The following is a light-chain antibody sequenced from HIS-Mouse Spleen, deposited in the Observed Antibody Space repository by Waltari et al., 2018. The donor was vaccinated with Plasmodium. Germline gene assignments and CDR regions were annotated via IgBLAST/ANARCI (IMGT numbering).Light chain of an antibody. CDR1: ALPKKY. Sequence: SYELTQPPSVSVSPGQTARITCSGDALPKKYAYWYQQNSGQAPVLVIYEDSKRPPGIPERFSGSSSGTMATWTISGAQVEDEADYYCYSTDSSGNHRVFGGGTKLTVL. J-gene: IGLJ3*02. V-gene: IGLV3-10*01. CDR2: EDS. CDR3: YSTDSSGNHRV.